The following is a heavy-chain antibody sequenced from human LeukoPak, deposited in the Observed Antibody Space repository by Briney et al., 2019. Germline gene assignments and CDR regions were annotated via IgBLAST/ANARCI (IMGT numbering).Heavy chain of an antibody. J-gene: IGHJ4*02. Sequence: PSETLSLTCSVSGGSISDNNYYWTWIRQPPGKGLEEIGSSHGGSPYYNPSLKSRVTLSLATSKNQFSLDLNSVTAADTAVYFCARGRRGSTYGYPDYWGQGTLVTVSS. CDR3: ARGRRGSTYGYPDY. D-gene: IGHD5-18*01. CDR2: SHGGSP. V-gene: IGHV4-39*07. CDR1: GGSISDNNYY.